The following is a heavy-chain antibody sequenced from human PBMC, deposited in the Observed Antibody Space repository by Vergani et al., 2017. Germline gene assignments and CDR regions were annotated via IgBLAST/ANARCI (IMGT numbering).Heavy chain of an antibody. J-gene: IGHJ5*02. CDR2: IYHSGST. V-gene: IGHV4-4*03. D-gene: IGHD6-13*01. CDR3: ARGSGSAAGSWFDP. CDR1: GGSLSSSNW. Sequence: QVQLPESGPGLVKPPGTLSLTCAVSGGSLSSSNWWSWVRQPPGKGLEWIGEIYHSGSTNYNPSLKSRVTISVDKSKNQFSLKLSSVTAADTAVYYCARGSGSAAGSWFDPWGQGTLVTVSS.